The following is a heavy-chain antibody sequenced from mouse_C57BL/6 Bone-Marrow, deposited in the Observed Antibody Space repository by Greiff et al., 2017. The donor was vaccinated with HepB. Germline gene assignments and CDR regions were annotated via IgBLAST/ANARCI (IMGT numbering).Heavy chain of an antibody. V-gene: IGHV15-2*01. J-gene: IGHJ3*01. CDR2: ILPSIGRT. CDR3: ARDDGYYGGFAY. CDR1: DSEVFPIAY. D-gene: IGHD2-3*01. Sequence: QVQLQQSGSELRSPGSSVKLSCKDFDSEVFPIAYMSWVRQKPGHGFEWIGGILPSIGRTIYGEKFEDKATLDADTLSNTAYLELNSLTSEDSAIYYGARDDGYYGGFAYWGQGTLVTVSA.